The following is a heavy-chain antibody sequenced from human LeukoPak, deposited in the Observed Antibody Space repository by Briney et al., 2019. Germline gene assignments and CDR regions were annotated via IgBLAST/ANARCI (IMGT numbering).Heavy chain of an antibody. Sequence: SETLSLTCAVYGGSFSGYYWSWIRQPPGKGLEWIGEINHSGSTNYNPSLKSRVTISVDTSKNQFSLKLSSVTAADTAVYYCARGPDYGDLLYSDYWGQGTLVTVSS. CDR2: INHSGST. CDR1: GGSFSGYY. J-gene: IGHJ4*02. V-gene: IGHV4-34*01. D-gene: IGHD4-17*01. CDR3: ARGPDYGDLLYSDY.